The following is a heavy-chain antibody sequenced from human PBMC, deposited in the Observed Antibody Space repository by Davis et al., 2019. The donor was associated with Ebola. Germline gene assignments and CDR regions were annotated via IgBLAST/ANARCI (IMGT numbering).Heavy chain of an antibody. CDR1: GYTFTSYA. D-gene: IGHD4-11*01. CDR2: INAGNGNT. Sequence: AASVKVSCKASGYTFTSYAMHWVRQAPGQRLEWMGWINAGNGNTNYAQILQGRVTMTTDTSTGTAYMELRSLRSDDTAVYYCARSDYRDYFDYWGQGTLVTVSS. J-gene: IGHJ4*02. V-gene: IGHV1-3*01. CDR3: ARSDYRDYFDY.